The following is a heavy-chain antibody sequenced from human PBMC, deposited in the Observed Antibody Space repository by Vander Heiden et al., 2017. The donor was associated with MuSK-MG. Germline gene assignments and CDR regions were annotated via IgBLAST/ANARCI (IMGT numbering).Heavy chain of an antibody. CDR3: ARDGRGSGWYNDY. V-gene: IGHV3-11*06. Sequence: QVQLVESGGGLVKPGGSLRLPWAASGCTFSDHYMSWIRQAPGKGLEWVSYISSSSGYTNYADSVKGRFTISRDNAKNSLYLQMNSLRAEDTAVYYCARDGRGSGWYNDYWGQGTLVTVSS. CDR1: GCTFSDHY. CDR2: ISSSSGYT. J-gene: IGHJ4*02. D-gene: IGHD6-19*01.